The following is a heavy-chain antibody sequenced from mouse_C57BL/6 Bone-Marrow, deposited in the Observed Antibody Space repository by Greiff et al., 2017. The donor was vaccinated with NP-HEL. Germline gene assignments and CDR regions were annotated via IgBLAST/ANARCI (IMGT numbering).Heavy chain of an antibody. J-gene: IGHJ3*01. CDR1: GYTFTSYW. Sequence: VQLQQPGAELVMPGASVKLSCKASGYTFTSYWMHWVKQRPGQGLEWIGEIDPSDSYTNYNQKFKGKSTLTVDKSSSTAYMQLSSLTSEDSAVYYCARYGAAQAPWFAYWGQGTQVTVSA. CDR3: ARYGAAQAPWFAY. V-gene: IGHV1-69*01. CDR2: IDPSDSYT. D-gene: IGHD3-2*02.